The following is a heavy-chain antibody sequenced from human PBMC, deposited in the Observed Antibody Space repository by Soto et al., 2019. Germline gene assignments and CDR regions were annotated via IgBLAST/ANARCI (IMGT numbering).Heavy chain of an antibody. CDR3: ARVYYYDSSRFDY. D-gene: IGHD3-22*01. CDR1: GGSISSGGYY. Sequence: PSETLSLTCTVSGGSISSGGYYWSWIRQHPGKGLEWIGYIYYSGSTYYNPSLKSRVTTSVDTSKNQFSLKLSSVTAADTAVYYCARVYYYDSSRFDYWGQGTLVTVSS. V-gene: IGHV4-31*03. J-gene: IGHJ4*02. CDR2: IYYSGST.